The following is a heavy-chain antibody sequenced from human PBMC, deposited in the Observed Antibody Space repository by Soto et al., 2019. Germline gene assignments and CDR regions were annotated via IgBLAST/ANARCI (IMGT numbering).Heavy chain of an antibody. Sequence: ASVKVYCKAAGDTITTYYMHWVRQAPGQGREWMGIINPSGGSTSYAPKFQGRLTMTRDTSTTTVYMELSSLRSEDTAVYYCARTAAAGKYFYAVYVWGQ. CDR2: INPSGGST. V-gene: IGHV1-46*01. J-gene: IGHJ6*02. CDR3: ARTAAAGKYFYAVYV. D-gene: IGHD6-13*01. CDR1: GDTITTYY.